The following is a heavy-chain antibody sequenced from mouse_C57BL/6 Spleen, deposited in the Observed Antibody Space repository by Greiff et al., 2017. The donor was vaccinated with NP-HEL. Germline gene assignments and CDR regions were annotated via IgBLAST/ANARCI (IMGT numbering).Heavy chain of an antibody. V-gene: IGHV10-1*01. Sequence: EVKLQESGGGLVQPKGSLKLSCAASGFSFNTYAMNWVRQAPGKGLEWVARIRSKSNNYATYYADSVKDRFTISRDDSESMLYLQMNNLKTEDTAMYYCVRQEDFDDGYLYAMDYWGQGTSVTVSS. CDR1: GFSFNTYA. CDR3: VRQEDFDDGYLYAMDY. J-gene: IGHJ4*01. D-gene: IGHD2-3*01. CDR2: IRSKSNNYAT.